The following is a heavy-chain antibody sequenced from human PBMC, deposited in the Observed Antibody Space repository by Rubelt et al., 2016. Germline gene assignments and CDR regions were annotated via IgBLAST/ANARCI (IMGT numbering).Heavy chain of an antibody. Sequence: QVQLVQSGAEVKKPGASVKVSCKASGYTFTSYGISWVRQAPGQGLEWMGLINPSGGSTSYAQKFQCRVTMTRDTSTSTVYMELSSLRSEDTAVYYCAREQETTVTIEGVLGYWGQGTLVTVSS. CDR3: AREQETTVTIEGVLGY. CDR1: GYTFTSYG. J-gene: IGHJ4*02. D-gene: IGHD4-17*01. V-gene: IGHV1-46*01. CDR2: INPSGGST.